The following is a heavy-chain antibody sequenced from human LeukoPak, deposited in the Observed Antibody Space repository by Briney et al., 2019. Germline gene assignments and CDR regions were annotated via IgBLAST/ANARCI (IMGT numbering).Heavy chain of an antibody. Sequence: NHGESLKISCKGSGYSFTSYWIGWVRQMPGKGLEWMVIIYPGDSDTRYSPSFQGQVTISADKSISTAYLQWSSLKASDTAMYYCARRSSGWTLGVWFDPWGQGTLVTVSS. J-gene: IGHJ5*02. CDR2: IYPGDSDT. CDR3: ARRSSGWTLGVWFDP. D-gene: IGHD6-19*01. V-gene: IGHV5-51*01. CDR1: GYSFTSYW.